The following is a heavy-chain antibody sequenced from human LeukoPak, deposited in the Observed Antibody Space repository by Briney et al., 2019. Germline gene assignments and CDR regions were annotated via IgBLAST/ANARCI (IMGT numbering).Heavy chain of an antibody. D-gene: IGHD3-22*01. Sequence: ASVKVSCKASGGTFSSYAISWVRQAPGQGLEWMGGIIPIFGTANYAQKFQGRVTITADESTSTAYMGLSSLRSEDTAVYYCARGQITMIVQIPSPYYFDYWGQGTLVTVSS. CDR3: ARGQITMIVQIPSPYYFDY. CDR2: IIPIFGTA. CDR1: GGTFSSYA. V-gene: IGHV1-69*13. J-gene: IGHJ4*02.